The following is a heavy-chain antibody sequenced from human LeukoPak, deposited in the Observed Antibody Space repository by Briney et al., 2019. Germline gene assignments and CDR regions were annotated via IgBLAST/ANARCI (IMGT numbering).Heavy chain of an antibody. CDR3: ARGLYNWNPLHFDY. J-gene: IGHJ4*02. CDR2: IIPILGIA. Sequence: GASVKVSCKASGGTFSSYAISWVRQAPGQGLEWMGRIIPILGIANYTQKFQGRVTITADKSTSTAYMELSSLRSEDTAVYYCARGLYNWNPLHFDYWGQGTLVTVSS. V-gene: IGHV1-69*04. CDR1: GGTFSSYA. D-gene: IGHD1-20*01.